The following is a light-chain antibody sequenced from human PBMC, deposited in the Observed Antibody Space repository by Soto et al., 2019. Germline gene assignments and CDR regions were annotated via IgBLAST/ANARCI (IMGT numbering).Light chain of an antibody. V-gene: IGKV1-6*01. J-gene: IGKJ2*01. CDR2: GAS. CDR1: QDIRKD. Sequence: AIQMTQSPSSLSASVGDRVSITCRASQDIRKDLVWYQQKPGKAPKLLIYGASSLRNGVTSRFSGDGSGTNFTITISSLQPVDFENYYCQQDYTYPYTFGQGTKLDIK. CDR3: QQDYTYPYT.